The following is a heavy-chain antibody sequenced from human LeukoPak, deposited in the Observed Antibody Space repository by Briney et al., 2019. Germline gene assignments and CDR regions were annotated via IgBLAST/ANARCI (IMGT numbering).Heavy chain of an antibody. V-gene: IGHV1-2*02. CDR3: ARDLGDLAAFDY. CDR2: INPNSGGT. D-gene: IGHD3-10*01. CDR1: GYTFTGYY. Sequence: ASVKVSCKASGYTFTGYYMHWVRQAPGQGLEWMGWINPNSGGTYYAQKFQGRVTMTRDTSISTAYMELSRLRSDDTAVYYCARDLGDLAAFDYWGQGTLVTVSS. J-gene: IGHJ4*02.